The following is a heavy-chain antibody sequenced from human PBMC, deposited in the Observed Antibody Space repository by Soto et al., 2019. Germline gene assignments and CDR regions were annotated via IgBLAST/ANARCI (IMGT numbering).Heavy chain of an antibody. CDR1: VGSFSDYS. J-gene: IGHJ6*03. CDR2: INHSGST. V-gene: IGHV4-34*01. Sequence: QGQLQQWGAGLLKPSETLSLTCAVYVGSFSDYSWTWIRQPPGKGLEYIGEINHSGSTTYNPSLRGRVTMSVDTTKNQFSLKLTSVTAADTAVYYCARVNRSRGSVSYHINYYFYYYMDVWGKGTTVTVSS. D-gene: IGHD3-10*01. CDR3: ARVNRSRGSVSYHINYYFYYYMDV.